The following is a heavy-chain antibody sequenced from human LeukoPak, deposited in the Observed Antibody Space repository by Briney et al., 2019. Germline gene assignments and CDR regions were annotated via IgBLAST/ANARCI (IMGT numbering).Heavy chain of an antibody. Sequence: GSLRLSCAASGFTFSSYSMNWVRQAPGKGLEWIGSIYYSGSTYYNPSLKSRVTISVDTSKNQFSLKLSSVTAADTAVYYCASGPRAALFDYWGQGTLVTVSS. D-gene: IGHD6-6*01. J-gene: IGHJ4*02. V-gene: IGHV4-59*05. CDR2: IYYSGST. CDR3: ASGPRAALFDY. CDR1: GFTFSSYSMN.